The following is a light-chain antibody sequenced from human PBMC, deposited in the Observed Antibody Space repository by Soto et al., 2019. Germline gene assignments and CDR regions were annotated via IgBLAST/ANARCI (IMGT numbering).Light chain of an antibody. V-gene: IGLV2-14*03. CDR3: SSYGASSTL. CDR1: STDIGSYNY. Sequence: QSALTQPASLSGSPGQSITISCTGTSTDIGSYNYVSWYQQHPGKAPKLMIFDVSYRPSGISDRFSGSKSGNTSSLTISGLQPEFEAEYYCSSYGASSTLFGGGTKLTVL. CDR2: DVS. J-gene: IGLJ2*01.